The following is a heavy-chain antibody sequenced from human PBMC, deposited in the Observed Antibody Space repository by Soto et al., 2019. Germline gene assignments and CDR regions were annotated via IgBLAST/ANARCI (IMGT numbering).Heavy chain of an antibody. D-gene: IGHD3-10*01. CDR2: VSPPFRTS. CDR1: GVSFNNNG. J-gene: IGHJ6*02. CDR3: ARVLYYGSGSYSPYGMDV. Sequence: QVQLVQSGAEVKKPGSSVKVSCKTSGVSFNNNGIGWVRQAPGHGLEWIGGVSPPFRTSNYARTFQGRISITADASTGTVNMELSSLTSEDTAQYYCARVLYYGSGSYSPYGMDVWGQGTTVTVSS. V-gene: IGHV1-69*01.